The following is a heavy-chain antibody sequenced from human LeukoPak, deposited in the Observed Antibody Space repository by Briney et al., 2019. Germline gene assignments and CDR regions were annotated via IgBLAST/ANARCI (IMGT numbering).Heavy chain of an antibody. Sequence: PGGSLRLSCAASGFTFSSYAMSWVRQAPGKGLEWVSTISGGGGRTYYADSVKGRFTISRDNSKNTLYLQMNSLRAEDTAVYYCAKRVYGDSFDYWGQGTLVTVSS. J-gene: IGHJ4*02. CDR1: GFTFSSYA. V-gene: IGHV3-23*01. D-gene: IGHD4-17*01. CDR3: AKRVYGDSFDY. CDR2: ISGGGGRT.